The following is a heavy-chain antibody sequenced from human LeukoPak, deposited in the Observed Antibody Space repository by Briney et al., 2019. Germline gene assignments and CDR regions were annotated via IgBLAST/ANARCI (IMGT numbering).Heavy chain of an antibody. D-gene: IGHD3-9*01. Sequence: GGSLRLSCAASGFTFSSYAMHWVRQAPGKGLEWVAVISYDGSNKYYADSVKGRFTISRDNSKNTLYLQMNSLRAEDTAVYYCAEAYYDILTGLRHWGQGTLATVSS. CDR2: ISYDGSNK. CDR3: AEAYYDILTGLRH. V-gene: IGHV3-30*04. CDR1: GFTFSSYA. J-gene: IGHJ4*02.